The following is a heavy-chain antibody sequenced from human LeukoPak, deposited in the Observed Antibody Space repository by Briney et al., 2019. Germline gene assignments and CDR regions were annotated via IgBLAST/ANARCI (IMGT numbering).Heavy chain of an antibody. Sequence: GGSLRLSCAASGFTFSSYWMSWVRQAPGKGLEWVANIKQDGSEKYYVDSVKGRFTISRDNAKNSLYLQMNSLRAEDTAVYYCAGEARAYRTGDTEIDYWGQGTLVTVSS. CDR2: IKQDGSEK. J-gene: IGHJ4*02. CDR1: GFTFSSYW. CDR3: AGEARAYRTGDTEIDY. D-gene: IGHD3-10*01. V-gene: IGHV3-7*01.